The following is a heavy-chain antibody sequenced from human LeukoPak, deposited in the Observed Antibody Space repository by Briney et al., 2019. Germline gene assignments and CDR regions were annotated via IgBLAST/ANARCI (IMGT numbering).Heavy chain of an antibody. Sequence: GASVKVSCKASGYSXTAFYIHRVRQAPGQGLEWMGWINPNSGGTNYLQKFQGRVTMTRDTSISTAYMELSGLRSDDTAVYYCARGTALGNPWFDPWGQGTLVTVSS. D-gene: IGHD6-13*01. CDR2: INPNSGGT. V-gene: IGHV1-2*02. CDR1: GYSXTAFY. J-gene: IGHJ5*02. CDR3: ARGTALGNPWFDP.